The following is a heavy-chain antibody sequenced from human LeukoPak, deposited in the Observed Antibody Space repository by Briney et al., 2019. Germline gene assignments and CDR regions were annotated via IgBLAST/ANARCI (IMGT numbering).Heavy chain of an antibody. Sequence: SETLSLTCSVSGGSISSSNYYWSWIRQPAGKGLEWIGRIYTSESTNYNPSLKSRVTISVDTSRNQFSLKLSFVTAADTAVYYCARGLWFGDENPPYFDYWGQGILVTVSS. CDR1: GGSISSSNYY. J-gene: IGHJ4*02. V-gene: IGHV4-61*02. D-gene: IGHD3-10*01. CDR2: IYTSEST. CDR3: ARGLWFGDENPPYFDY.